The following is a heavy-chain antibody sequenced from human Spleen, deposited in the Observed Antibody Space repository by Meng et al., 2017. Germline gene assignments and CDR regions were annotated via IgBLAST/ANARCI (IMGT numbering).Heavy chain of an antibody. Sequence: GESLKISCAASGFTFSDFEMNWVRQAPGKGLEWVSYISSRGGTKYYADSVKDRFTISRDNSKNSLYMQMNSLRAEDTALYYCAKDRSQDYYDSSWGYYFDYWGQGTLVTVSS. CDR3: AKDRSQDYYDSSWGYYFDY. CDR1: GFTFSDFE. CDR2: ISSRGGTK. V-gene: IGHV3-48*03. J-gene: IGHJ4*02. D-gene: IGHD3-22*01.